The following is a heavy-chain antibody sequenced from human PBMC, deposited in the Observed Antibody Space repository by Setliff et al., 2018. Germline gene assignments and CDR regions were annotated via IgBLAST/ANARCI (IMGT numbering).Heavy chain of an antibody. CDR1: GGTFSSYA. CDR3: ASSRDYNFRSGYYSPLDY. J-gene: IGHJ4*02. CDR2: IIPIFGTA. D-gene: IGHD3-3*01. Sequence: SVKVSCKASGGTFSSYAISWVRQAPGQGLEWMGGIIPIFGTANYAQKFQGRVTITADESTSTAYMELSSLRSEDTAVYYCASSRDYNFRSGYYSPLDYWGQGTLVTVSS. V-gene: IGHV1-69*13.